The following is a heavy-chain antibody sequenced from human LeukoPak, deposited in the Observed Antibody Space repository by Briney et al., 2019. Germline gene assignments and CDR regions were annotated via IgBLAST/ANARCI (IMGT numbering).Heavy chain of an antibody. CDR1: GYTFTSYD. V-gene: IGHV1-8*01. CDR2: MNPNSGNT. J-gene: IGHJ6*02. D-gene: IGHD2-2*01. CDR3: ARADYCSSTSCYPYYYYYYGMDV. Sequence: ASVKVSCKASGYTFTSYDINWVRQAPGQGLEWMGWMNPNSGNTGYAQKFQGRVTMTRNTSISTAYMELSSLRSEDTAVYYCARADYCSSTSCYPYYYYYYGMDVWGQGTTVTVSS.